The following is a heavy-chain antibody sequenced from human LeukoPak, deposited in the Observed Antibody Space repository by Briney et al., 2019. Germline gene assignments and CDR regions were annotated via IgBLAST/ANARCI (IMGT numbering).Heavy chain of an antibody. CDR1: GNTFTGYY. D-gene: IGHD3-22*01. Sequence: ASVKVSCKASGNTFTGYYIHWVRQAPGQGLEWVGWINPKSGGTNYAQRFQGRITMTRDTSISTAYVELSRLRSDDTAVYFCAREKGEYHSDSGEFPDYFQYWGQGTLVTVSS. CDR2: INPKSGGT. V-gene: IGHV1-2*02. J-gene: IGHJ1*01. CDR3: AREKGEYHSDSGEFPDYFQY.